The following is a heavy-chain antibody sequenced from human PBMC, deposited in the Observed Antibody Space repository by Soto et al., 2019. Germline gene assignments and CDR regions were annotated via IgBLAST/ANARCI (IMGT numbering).Heavy chain of an antibody. D-gene: IGHD2-2*01. V-gene: IGHV1-18*01. J-gene: IGHJ5*02. CDR1: GYTFTSYG. Sequence: QVQLVQSGAEVKKPGASVKVSCKASGYTFTSYGISWVRQAPGQGLEWMGWISAYNGNTNYAQKLQGRVTMTTDTPTSTADMELRRLRSDDTAGYYCARDLQGVPAAINWFDPWGKGTLVTVSS. CDR3: ARDLQGVPAAINWFDP. CDR2: ISAYNGNT.